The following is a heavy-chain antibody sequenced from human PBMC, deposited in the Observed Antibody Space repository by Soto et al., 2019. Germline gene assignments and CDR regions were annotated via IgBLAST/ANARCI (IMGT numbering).Heavy chain of an antibody. CDR1: GDSVSSNSAA. Sequence: TLSLTCAISGDSVSSNSAAWNWIRQSPSRGLEWQGRTYYRSKWYNDYAVSVKSRITINPDTSKNQFSLQLNSVTPEGTAVYYCARELGIAARPFCYYYMDVWGKGTTVTVSS. CDR3: ARELGIAARPFCYYYMDV. V-gene: IGHV6-1*01. D-gene: IGHD6-6*01. CDR2: TYYRSKWYN. J-gene: IGHJ6*03.